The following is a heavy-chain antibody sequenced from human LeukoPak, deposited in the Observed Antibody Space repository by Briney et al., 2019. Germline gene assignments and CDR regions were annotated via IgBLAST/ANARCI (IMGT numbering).Heavy chain of an antibody. V-gene: IGHV4-30-2*01. D-gene: IGHD5-12*01. CDR2: IYFSEST. J-gene: IGHJ4*02. CDR3: ARNHLATGVFDY. Sequence: SQTLSLTCGVSGGSISGPGYAWSWIRQPPGKGLEWIGYIYFSESTYYSPSLKSRVSISLDRFKNQFSLKLTSVAAADTVVYFCARNHLATGVFDYWGQGALVTVSS. CDR1: GGSISGPGYA.